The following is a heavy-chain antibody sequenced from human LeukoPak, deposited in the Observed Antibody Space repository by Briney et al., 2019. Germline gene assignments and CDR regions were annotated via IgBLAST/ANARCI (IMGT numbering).Heavy chain of an antibody. V-gene: IGHV3-21*01. CDR1: GFTFSSYS. D-gene: IGHD4-17*01. CDR3: ARIRGDYGDYDKYYFDY. J-gene: IGHJ4*02. Sequence: GGSLRLSCAASGFTFSSYSMDWVRQAPGKGLEWVSSISSSSTYIYYADSVKGRFTISRDNAKNSLYLQMNSLRGEDTAVYYCARIRGDYGDYDKYYFDYWGQGTLVTVSS. CDR2: ISSSSTYI.